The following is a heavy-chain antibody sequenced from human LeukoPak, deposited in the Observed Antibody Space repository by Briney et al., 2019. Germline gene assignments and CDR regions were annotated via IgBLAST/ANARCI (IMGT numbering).Heavy chain of an antibody. CDR3: ARDIDYEDY. J-gene: IGHJ4*02. D-gene: IGHD4-17*01. CDR1: GSTFSSYW. V-gene: IGHV3-7*01. Sequence: GGSLRLSCAASGSTFSSYWMSWVRQAPGKGLEWVANIKQDGSEKYYVDSVKGRFTISRDNAKNSLYLQMNSLRAEDTAVYYCARDIDYEDYWGQGTLVTVSS. CDR2: IKQDGSEK.